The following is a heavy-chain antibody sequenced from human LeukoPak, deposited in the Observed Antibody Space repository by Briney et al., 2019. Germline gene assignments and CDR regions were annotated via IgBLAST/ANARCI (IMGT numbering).Heavy chain of an antibody. V-gene: IGHV4-34*01. CDR3: ARRAKQWLIRRYFDY. D-gene: IGHD6-19*01. Sequence: SETLSLTCAVYGGSFSGYYWSWIRQPPGKGLEWIGEINHSGSTNYNPSLKSRVTISVDTSKNQFSLKLSSVTAADTAVYSCARRAKQWLIRRYFDYWGQGTLVTVSS. CDR1: GGSFSGYY. J-gene: IGHJ4*02. CDR2: INHSGST.